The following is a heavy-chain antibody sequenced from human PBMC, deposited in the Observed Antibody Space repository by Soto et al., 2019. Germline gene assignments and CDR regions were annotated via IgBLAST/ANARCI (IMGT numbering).Heavy chain of an antibody. CDR3: ARKVITMVRGVISYYYYGMDV. CDR2: IIPIFGTA. Sequence: ASVKVSCKASGGTFSSYAISWVRQAPGQGLEWMGGIIPIFGTANYAQKFQGRVTITADESTSTAYMELSSLRSEDTAVYYCARKVITMVRGVISYYYYGMDVWGQGTTVTVSS. J-gene: IGHJ6*02. V-gene: IGHV1-69*13. CDR1: GGTFSSYA. D-gene: IGHD3-10*01.